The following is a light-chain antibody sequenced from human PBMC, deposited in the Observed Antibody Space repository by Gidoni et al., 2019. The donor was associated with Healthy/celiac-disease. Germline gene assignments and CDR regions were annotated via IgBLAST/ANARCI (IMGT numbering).Light chain of an antibody. V-gene: IGKV3-20*01. CDR3: QQYGSSALT. CDR1: QSVSSSY. J-gene: IGKJ4*01. Sequence: EIVLTQSPGTLSLSPGERATLSCRASQSVSSSYLAWYQQKPGQAPRLLIYGASSRATGIPDRFSGSGSGTDFTLTISILEPEDFAVYYCQQYGSSALTFXGXTKVEIK. CDR2: GAS.